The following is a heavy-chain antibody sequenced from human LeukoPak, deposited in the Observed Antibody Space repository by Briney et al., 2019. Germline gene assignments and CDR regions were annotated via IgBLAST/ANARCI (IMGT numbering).Heavy chain of an antibody. CDR3: ARGRRVPAAIYYYYYYMDV. Sequence: SETLSLTCTVSGGSISSYYWSWIRQPPGKGLEWIGYIYYSGSTNYNPSLRSRVTISVDTSKNQFSLRLSSVTAADTAVYYCARGRRVPAAIYYYYYYMDVWGKGTTVTVSS. V-gene: IGHV4-59*01. CDR1: GGSISSYY. CDR2: IYYSGST. D-gene: IGHD2-2*01. J-gene: IGHJ6*03.